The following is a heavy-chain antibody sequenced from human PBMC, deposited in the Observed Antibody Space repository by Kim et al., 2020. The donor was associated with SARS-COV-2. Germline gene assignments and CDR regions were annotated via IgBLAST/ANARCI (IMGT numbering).Heavy chain of an antibody. CDR1: GFTFSSYE. CDR3: AREIYYGWVSYRGWYDP. J-gene: IGHJ5*02. D-gene: IGHD3-10*01. V-gene: IGHV3-48*03. Sequence: GGSLRLSCAASGFTFSSYEMNWVRQAPGKGLEWVSYISSSGSAIYYADSVKGRFTISRDNAKNSLYLQMNSLRVEDTAVYYCAREIYYGWVSYRGWYDPWGQGTLVTVSS. CDR2: ISSSGSAI.